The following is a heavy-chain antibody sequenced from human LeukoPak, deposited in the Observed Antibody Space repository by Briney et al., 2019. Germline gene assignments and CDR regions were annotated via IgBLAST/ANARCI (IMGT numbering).Heavy chain of an antibody. V-gene: IGHV3-21*01. Sequence: GGSLRLSCAASGFTFSSYSMNWVRQAPGKGLEWVSSISSSSSYIYYADSVKGRFTTSRDNAKNSLYLQMNSLRAEDTAVYYCVVVVVPAAIKWFDPWGQGTLVTVSS. D-gene: IGHD2-2*01. CDR1: GFTFSSYS. CDR3: VVVVVPAAIKWFDP. CDR2: ISSSSSYI. J-gene: IGHJ5*02.